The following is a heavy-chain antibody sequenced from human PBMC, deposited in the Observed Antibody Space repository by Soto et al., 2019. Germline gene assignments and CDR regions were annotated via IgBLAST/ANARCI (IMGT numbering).Heavy chain of an antibody. J-gene: IGHJ5*02. D-gene: IGHD3-22*01. Sequence: ASVKVSCKASGYTFTSYAMHWVRQAPGQRLEWMGWINAGNGNTKYSQKFQGRVTITRDTSASTAYMELSSLGSEDTAVYYCARELGYDSSGYPGRRWFDPWGQGTLVTVSS. V-gene: IGHV1-3*01. CDR1: GYTFTSYA. CDR2: INAGNGNT. CDR3: ARELGYDSSGYPGRRWFDP.